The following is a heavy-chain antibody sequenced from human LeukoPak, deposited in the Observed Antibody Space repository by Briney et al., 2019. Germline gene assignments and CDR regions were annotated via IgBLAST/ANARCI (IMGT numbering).Heavy chain of an antibody. CDR3: ATPYSGGYQGLDI. CDR1: GGSISSNKYY. J-gene: IGHJ3*02. Sequence: SETLSLSCTVSGGSISSNKYYWGWIRHPPGRGLEWIGSINYSGNTSHNPTLTIRVTIFVDTSKIQFSLKLSSVTAADTAVYYCATPYSGGYQGLDIWGQGTMVTVSS. D-gene: IGHD1-26*01. CDR2: INYSGNT. V-gene: IGHV4-39*01.